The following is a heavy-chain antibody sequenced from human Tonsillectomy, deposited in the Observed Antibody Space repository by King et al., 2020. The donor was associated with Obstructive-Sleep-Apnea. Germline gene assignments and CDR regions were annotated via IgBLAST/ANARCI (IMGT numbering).Heavy chain of an antibody. V-gene: IGHV3-30*02. J-gene: IGHJ4*02. CDR2: IRYDGSNK. CDR3: AKDQAEEGTTFTLEY. D-gene: IGHD1-1*01. Sequence: HVQLVQSGGGVVQPGRSLRLSCAASGFTFSSYGMHWVRQAPGKGLEWVAFIRYDGSNKYYADSVKGRFTISRDNSKNTLYLQMNSLRAEDTAVYHCAKDQAEEGTTFTLEYWGQGTLVTVSS. CDR1: GFTFSSYG.